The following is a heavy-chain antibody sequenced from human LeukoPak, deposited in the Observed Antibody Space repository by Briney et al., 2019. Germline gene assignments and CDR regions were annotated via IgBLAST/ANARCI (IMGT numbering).Heavy chain of an antibody. Sequence: GGSLRLSCAASGFTFDDYTMHWVRQAPGKGLEWVSLISWDGGSTYYADSVKGRFTISRDNSKNSLYLQMNSLRTEDTALYYCAKDIGEQLSFDYWGQGTQVTVSS. J-gene: IGHJ4*02. CDR2: ISWDGGST. CDR1: GFTFDDYT. CDR3: AKDIGEQLSFDY. V-gene: IGHV3-43*01. D-gene: IGHD6-13*01.